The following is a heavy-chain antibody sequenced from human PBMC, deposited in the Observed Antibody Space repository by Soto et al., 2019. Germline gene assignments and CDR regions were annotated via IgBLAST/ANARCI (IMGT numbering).Heavy chain of an antibody. CDR2: IYYSGST. V-gene: IGHV4-31*03. J-gene: IGHJ6*02. CDR3: AREGPSITGTINYYYYYGMDV. CDR1: VGSISSGGYY. D-gene: IGHD1-20*01. Sequence: SETLSLTCTVSVGSISSGGYYWSWIRQHPGKGLEWIGYIYYSGSTYYNPSLKSRVTISVDTSKNQFSLKLSSVTAADTAVYYCAREGPSITGTINYYYYYGMDVWGQGTTVTVSS.